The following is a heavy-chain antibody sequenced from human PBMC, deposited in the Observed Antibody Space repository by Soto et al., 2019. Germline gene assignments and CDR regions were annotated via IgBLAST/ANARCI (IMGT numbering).Heavy chain of an antibody. V-gene: IGHV4-34*01. CDR1: GGSFSGYY. J-gene: IGHJ5*02. CDR3: ASSTGTTSVAGWFDP. CDR2: INHSGST. D-gene: IGHD1-7*01. Sequence: TLSLTCAVYGGSFSGYYWSWIRQPPGKGLEWIGEINHSGSTNYNPSLKSRVTISVDTSKNQFSLKLSSVTAADTAVYYCASSTGTTSVAGWFDPWGQGTLVTVSS.